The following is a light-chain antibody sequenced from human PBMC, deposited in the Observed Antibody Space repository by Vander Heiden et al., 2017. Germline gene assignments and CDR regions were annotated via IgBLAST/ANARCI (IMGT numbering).Light chain of an antibody. CDR2: QDN. J-gene: IGLJ2*01. CDR3: QAWDSSIAV. CDR1: TLGNKY. V-gene: IGLV3-1*01. Sequence: SYELTHPPSVSVSPGQTARITCSGDTLGNKYVCWYQQRSGQSPVLVIYQDNKRPSGIPERFSGSNSGNTATLTISGTQAVDEADYYCQAWDSSIAVFGGGTKLTVL.